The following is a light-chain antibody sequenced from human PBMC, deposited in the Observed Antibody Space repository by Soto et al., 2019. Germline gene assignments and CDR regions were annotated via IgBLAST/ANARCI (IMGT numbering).Light chain of an antibody. Sequence: QSALTQPASVSGSPGQSITISCTGTSSDVGGYNYVSWYQQHPGKAPKPMIYDVSNRPSGVSNRFSGSKSGNTASLTISGLQAEDEADYYCSSYTSSSTPLYVFGTGTKATVL. J-gene: IGLJ1*01. CDR1: SSDVGGYNY. V-gene: IGLV2-14*01. CDR2: DVS. CDR3: SSYTSSSTPLYV.